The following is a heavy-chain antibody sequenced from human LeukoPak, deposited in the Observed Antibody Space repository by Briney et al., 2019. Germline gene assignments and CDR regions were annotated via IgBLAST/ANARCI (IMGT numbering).Heavy chain of an antibody. CDR2: IWYDGSNK. CDR3: AKKSGDHFHFDF. Sequence: GGSLRLSCAASGFTFSSYGMHWVRQAPGKGLEWVAVIWYDGSNKYYADSVKGRFTISRDNSKSTLYLQMNSLRAEDTAVYHCAKKSGDHFHFDFWGQGTLVTVSS. CDR1: GFTFSSYG. J-gene: IGHJ4*02. D-gene: IGHD2-21*01. V-gene: IGHV3-33*03.